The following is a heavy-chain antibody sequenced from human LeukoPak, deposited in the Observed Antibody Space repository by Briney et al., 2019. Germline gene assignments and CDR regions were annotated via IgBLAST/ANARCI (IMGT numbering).Heavy chain of an antibody. CDR1: GFTFSSYG. D-gene: IGHD3-10*01. J-gene: IGHJ4*02. CDR3: AKSGLSAMVRGVIRGDYFDY. CDR2: INDNGDTT. Sequence: GGSLRLSCAASGFTFSSYGMSWVRQAPGKGLEWVSVINDNGDTTFYADSVRGRFTISRDNSKNTLYLQMNSLRAEDTAVYYCAKSGLSAMVRGVIRGDYFDYWGQGTLVTVSS. V-gene: IGHV3-23*01.